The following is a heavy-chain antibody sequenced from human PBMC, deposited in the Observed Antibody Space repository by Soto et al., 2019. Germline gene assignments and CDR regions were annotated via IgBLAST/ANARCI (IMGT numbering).Heavy chain of an antibody. CDR3: ARDATVGATFYRHGMDV. Sequence: QVQLVQSGAEVKRPGASVKVSCKTSGYTFADHYIHWLRRTPGQGLEWVGIINPSGGFTGYAEKFQGRVTMTRDTSTSTVYMELSSLRSEDTAMYYCARDATVGATFYRHGMDVWGQGTTVTVSS. V-gene: IGHV1-46*01. J-gene: IGHJ6*02. CDR1: GYTFADHY. D-gene: IGHD1-26*01. CDR2: INPSGGFT.